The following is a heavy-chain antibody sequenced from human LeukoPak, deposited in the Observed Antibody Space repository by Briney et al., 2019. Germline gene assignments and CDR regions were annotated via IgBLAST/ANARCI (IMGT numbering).Heavy chain of an antibody. Sequence: PSETLSLTCTVSGGSISSSSYYWGWIRQPPGKGLEWIGNIYYSGSTYYNPSLKSRVTISVDTSKNQFSLKLSSVTAADTAVYYCARHPRIYDIVDTIRALVGFDPWGQGTLVTVSS. D-gene: IGHD5-12*01. CDR1: GGSISSSSYY. J-gene: IGHJ5*02. V-gene: IGHV4-39*01. CDR3: ARHPRIYDIVDTIRALVGFDP. CDR2: IYYSGST.